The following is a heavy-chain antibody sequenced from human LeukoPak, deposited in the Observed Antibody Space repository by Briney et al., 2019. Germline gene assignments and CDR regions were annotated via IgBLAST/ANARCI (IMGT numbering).Heavy chain of an antibody. Sequence: APVKVSCKASGYTFTGYYMHWVRQAPGQGLEWMGWINPSSGGTNYAQKFQGRVTMTRDTSISTAYMELSRLRSDDTAVYYCARDSIPRLRLGELDYWGQGTLVTVSS. J-gene: IGHJ4*02. CDR1: GYTFTGYY. D-gene: IGHD3-16*01. CDR3: ARDSIPRLRLGELDY. CDR2: INPSSGGT. V-gene: IGHV1-2*02.